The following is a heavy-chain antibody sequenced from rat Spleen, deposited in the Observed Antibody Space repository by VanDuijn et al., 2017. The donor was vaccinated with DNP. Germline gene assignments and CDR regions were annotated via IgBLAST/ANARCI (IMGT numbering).Heavy chain of an antibody. Sequence: EVQLVESGGGLVQPGGSLKLSCAASGFTFSDSYMAWVRQAATKGLEWVASVNYDGDKFYYRDSLKGRFTVSRDNANSTLYLQMDSLRSEDTATYYCAGNYFDGSFYYPFAYWGQGTLVTVSS. CDR3: AGNYFDGSFYYPFAY. J-gene: IGHJ3*01. V-gene: IGHV5-20*01. CDR1: GFTFSDSY. D-gene: IGHD1-12*02. CDR2: VNYDGDKF.